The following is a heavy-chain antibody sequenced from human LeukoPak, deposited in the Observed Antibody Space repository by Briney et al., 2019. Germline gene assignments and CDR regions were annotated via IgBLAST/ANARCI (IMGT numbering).Heavy chain of an antibody. D-gene: IGHD3-10*01. CDR1: GFTFSSYG. CDR2: IWNGGRKK. J-gene: IGHJ5*02. CDR3: AKDYSKTRYYGSGTYYRPNCFDP. V-gene: IGHV3-30*02. Sequence: GGSLRLSCAASGFTFSSYGMHWVRQAPGKGLEGVAFIWNGGRKKHYPDSLRGRFTISRDNSKKTLYLQMNSLRAEDTAVYYCAKDYSKTRYYGSGTYYRPNCFDPWGQGTRVTVPS.